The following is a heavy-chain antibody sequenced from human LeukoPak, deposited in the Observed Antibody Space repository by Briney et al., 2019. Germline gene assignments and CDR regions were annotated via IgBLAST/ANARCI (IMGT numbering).Heavy chain of an antibody. D-gene: IGHD3-10*01. CDR1: GFTFSSYH. CDR3: AKVPRHYYGSGSFDY. V-gene: IGHV3-21*04. Sequence: NSGGSLRLSCAASGFTFSSYHMDWVRQAPGKGLEWVSFISSSSDYISYADSVKGRFTISRDNSKNTLYLQMNSLRAEDTAVYYCAKVPRHYYGSGSFDYWGQGTLVTVSS. CDR2: ISSSSDYI. J-gene: IGHJ4*02.